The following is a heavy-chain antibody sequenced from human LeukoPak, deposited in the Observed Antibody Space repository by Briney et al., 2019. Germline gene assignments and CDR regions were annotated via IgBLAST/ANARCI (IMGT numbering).Heavy chain of an antibody. CDR3: ARDKAYVGWFDP. D-gene: IGHD1-26*01. Sequence: ASVKVSCKASGYTFTSYGISWVRQAPGQGLEWMGWISAYNGNTNYAQKFQGRVTITADKSTSTAYMELSSLRSEDTAVYYCARDKAYVGWFDPWGQGTLVTVSS. CDR2: ISAYNGNT. V-gene: IGHV1-18*01. CDR1: GYTFTSYG. J-gene: IGHJ5*02.